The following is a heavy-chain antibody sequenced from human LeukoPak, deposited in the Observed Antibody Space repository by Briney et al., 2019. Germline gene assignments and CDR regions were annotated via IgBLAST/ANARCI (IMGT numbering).Heavy chain of an antibody. J-gene: IGHJ6*03. CDR3: ARSPAGANYYLDV. CDR1: GFTFTSYE. Sequence: GGSLRLSCAASGFTFTSYEMNWVRQAPGKGLEWVSYISSSGSTTYYAGSMKGRFTISRDNAKNSLYLQMNSLRAEDTAVYYCARSPAGANYYLDVWGKGTTVTISS. CDR2: ISSSGSTT. V-gene: IGHV3-48*03. D-gene: IGHD1-14*01.